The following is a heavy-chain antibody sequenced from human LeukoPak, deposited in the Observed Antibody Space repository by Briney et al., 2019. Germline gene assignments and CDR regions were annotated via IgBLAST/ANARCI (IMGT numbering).Heavy chain of an antibody. V-gene: IGHV3-53*01. CDR3: ARRAGAYSHPYDY. CDR2: IYSDNT. CDR1: GFTFDNYA. D-gene: IGHD4/OR15-4a*01. J-gene: IGHJ4*02. Sequence: GGSLRLSCAASGFTFDNYAMHWVRQAPGKGLEWVSFIYSDNTHYSDSVKGRFTISRDNSKNTLYLQMNSLRAEDTAVYYCARRAGAYSHPYDYWGQGTLVTVSS.